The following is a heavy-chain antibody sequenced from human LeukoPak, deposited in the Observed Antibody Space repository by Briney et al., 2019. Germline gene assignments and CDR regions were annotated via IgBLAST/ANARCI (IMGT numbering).Heavy chain of an antibody. CDR3: TRMSRAVTTGY. V-gene: IGHV3-7*03. J-gene: IGHJ4*02. Sequence: GESLRLSCTASGFTFSNFWMGWVRQAPGKGLEWVANIKQDETEKFYLGTVKGRFTISRDDSKSIAYLQMNSLKTEDTAVYYCTRMSRAVTTGYWGQGTLVTVSS. D-gene: IGHD4-17*01. CDR2: IKQDETEK. CDR1: GFTFSNFW.